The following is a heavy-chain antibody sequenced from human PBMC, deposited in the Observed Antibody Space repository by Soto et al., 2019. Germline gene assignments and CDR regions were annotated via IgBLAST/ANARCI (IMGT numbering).Heavy chain of an antibody. J-gene: IGHJ4*02. CDR3: ARGGVSTRTFDY. CDR1: GYNFAGYW. V-gene: IGHV5-51*01. CDR2: IYPSDSDS. Sequence: PGESLKISCKGYGYNFAGYWIVWVRQMPGKGLELMGIIYPSDSDSRYRPSFQGPVTISADKSISSAYLQWSSLRASDTAMYYCARGGVSTRTFDYWGQGTPVTVSS. D-gene: IGHD3-3*01.